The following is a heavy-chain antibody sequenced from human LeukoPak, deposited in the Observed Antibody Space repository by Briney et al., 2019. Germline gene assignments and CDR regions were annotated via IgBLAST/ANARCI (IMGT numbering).Heavy chain of an antibody. J-gene: IGHJ3*02. CDR3: ARDKAGAGFGDAFDI. CDR1: GFTVSSNY. CDR2: IYSGGST. V-gene: IGHV3-66*01. D-gene: IGHD3-10*01. Sequence: GGSLRLSCAASGFTVSSNYMSWVRQAPGKGLEWVSVIYSGGSTYYADSVKGRFTISRDNSKNTLYLQMNSLRAEDTAVYYCARDKAGAGFGDAFDIWGQGTMVTVSS.